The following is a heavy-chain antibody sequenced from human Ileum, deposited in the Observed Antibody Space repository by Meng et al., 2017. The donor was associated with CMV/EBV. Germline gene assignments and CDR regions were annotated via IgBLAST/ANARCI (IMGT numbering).Heavy chain of an antibody. J-gene: IGHJ4*02. V-gene: IGHV3-74*01. CDR3: TRVIQDGTYGKFDF. D-gene: IGHD1-26*01. Sequence: GESLKISCEGSEFSLNKYWMHWVRQAPGKGLEWVSRIDSDGSRTSLADSVKGRFTISRDNTKNTLYLQMNSLRVEDKAVYYCTRVIQDGTYGKFDFWGQGTLVTVSS. CDR1: EFSLNKYW. CDR2: IDSDGSRT.